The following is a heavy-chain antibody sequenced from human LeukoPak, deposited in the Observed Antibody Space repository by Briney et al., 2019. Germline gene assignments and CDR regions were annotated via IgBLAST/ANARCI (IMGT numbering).Heavy chain of an antibody. J-gene: IGHJ3*02. CDR3: ARDLVTVTKGFDI. V-gene: IGHV4-59*11. Sequence: SETLSLTCAVSGDSFSSHYWTWIQRPPGRGLEWIGYISYIGTTNYNPSLKSRVTISIDTSKNQFSLKLSSVTTADTAVYYCARDLVTVTKGFDIWGLGTMVSVSS. CDR1: GDSFSSHY. CDR2: ISYIGTT. D-gene: IGHD4-17*01.